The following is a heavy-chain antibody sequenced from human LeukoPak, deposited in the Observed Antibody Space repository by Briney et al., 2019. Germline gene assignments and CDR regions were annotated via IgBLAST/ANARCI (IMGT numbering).Heavy chain of an antibody. V-gene: IGHV4-34*01. CDR1: GGSFSGYY. D-gene: IGHD5-18*01. J-gene: IGHJ6*03. CDR3: ARLSGYSYGYYYYYMDV. Sequence: PSETLSLTCAVYGGSFSGYYWSWIRQPPGKGLEWIGEINHSGSTNYNPSLKSRVTISVDTSKNQFSLKLSSVTAADTAVYYCARLSGYSYGYYYYYMDVWGKGTTVTISS. CDR2: INHSGST.